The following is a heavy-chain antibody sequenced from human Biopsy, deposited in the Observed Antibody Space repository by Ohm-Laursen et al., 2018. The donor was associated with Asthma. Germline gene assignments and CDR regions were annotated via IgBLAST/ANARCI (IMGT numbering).Heavy chain of an antibody. CDR1: YGSSTSGGYY. CDR2: IYYSGST. D-gene: IGHD3-22*01. Sequence: TLSLTRTVSYGSSTSGGYYWTWIRQHPGKGLEWIGFIYYSGSTYYNPSLKSRVSISIDTSKNQFSLKLSSVTAADTAVYYCARAQDYYDSRGYYRSFDYWGQGTLVTVSS. J-gene: IGHJ4*02. V-gene: IGHV4-31*03. CDR3: ARAQDYYDSRGYYRSFDY.